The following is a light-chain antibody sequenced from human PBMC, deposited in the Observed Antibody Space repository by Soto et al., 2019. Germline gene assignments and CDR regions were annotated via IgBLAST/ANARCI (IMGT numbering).Light chain of an antibody. Sequence: SYELTQPPSVSVAPGQTATITCGGNNIGSKSVHWYQLKPGQAPVLVVYDDYDRPSGIPERISGSNSGNTATLTISRVEAGDEADYFCQVWDSSGDHWVFDGGTKLTVL. V-gene: IGLV3-21*02. CDR1: NIGSKS. J-gene: IGLJ3*02. CDR3: QVWDSSGDHWV. CDR2: DDY.